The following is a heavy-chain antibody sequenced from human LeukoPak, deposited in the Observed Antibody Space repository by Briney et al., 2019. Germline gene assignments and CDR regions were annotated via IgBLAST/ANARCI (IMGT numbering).Heavy chain of an antibody. CDR3: ARVWSDSSGYAADY. CDR1: GFTFTGYY. V-gene: IGHV1-2*02. J-gene: IGHJ4*02. Sequence: ASVKVSCKASGFTFTGYYLHWVRQAPGQGLEWMGWINPNTGGTNYAQKFQGRVTMTRDTSITTAYMELSRLRSDDTAVYYCARVWSDSSGYAADYWGQGTLVTVSS. D-gene: IGHD3-22*01. CDR2: INPNTGGT.